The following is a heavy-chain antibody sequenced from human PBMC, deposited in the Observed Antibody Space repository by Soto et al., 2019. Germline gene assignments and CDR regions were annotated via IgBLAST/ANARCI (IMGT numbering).Heavy chain of an antibody. D-gene: IGHD3-16*02. CDR1: GFSLTTNGVG. V-gene: IGHV2-5*02. J-gene: IGHJ4*02. Sequence: QITLKESGPTLVTPTQTLTLTCTFSGFSLTTNGVGVAWIRQPPGKAPEWLAAIYWDDDKRYRPSLKSRLTITTDTSENRVVLRMTNMDPIDTDTYYCALCMDGVNYPHWVQGTLVTVSS. CDR2: IYWDDDK. CDR3: ALCMDGVNYPH.